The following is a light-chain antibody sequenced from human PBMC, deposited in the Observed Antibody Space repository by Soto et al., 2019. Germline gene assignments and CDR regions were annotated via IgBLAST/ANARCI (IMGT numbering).Light chain of an antibody. Sequence: QSALTQPPSASGSPGQSVTISCTGTSSDVGGYNYVSWYQQRPGKAPKLMIYEVSKRPSGVPDRFSGSKSGNTASLTVSGLQAEDEADYYCSSYAGSNNFVFGGGTKLTVL. CDR3: SSYAGSNNFV. V-gene: IGLV2-8*01. J-gene: IGLJ2*01. CDR1: SSDVGGYNY. CDR2: EVS.